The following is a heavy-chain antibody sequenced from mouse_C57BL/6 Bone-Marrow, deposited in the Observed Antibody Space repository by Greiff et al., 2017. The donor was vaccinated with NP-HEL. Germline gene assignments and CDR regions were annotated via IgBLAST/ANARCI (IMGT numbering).Heavy chain of an antibody. D-gene: IGHD2-1*01. CDR1: GFNIKDYY. V-gene: IGHV14-1*01. CDR3: TAGYLLYAMDY. Sequence: VQLQQSGAELVRPGASVKLSCTASGFNIKDYYMHWVKQRPEQGLEWIGRIDPEDGDTEYAPKFQGKATMTADTSSNTAYLQLSSLTSEDTAVYYCTAGYLLYAMDYWGQGTSVTVSS. J-gene: IGHJ4*01. CDR2: IDPEDGDT.